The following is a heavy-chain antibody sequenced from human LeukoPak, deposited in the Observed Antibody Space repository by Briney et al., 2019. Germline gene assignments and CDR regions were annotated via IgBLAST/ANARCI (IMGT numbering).Heavy chain of an antibody. CDR2: ISSRGDMI. D-gene: IGHD3-22*01. CDR1: GFLFSSRG. J-gene: IGHJ3*01. CDR3: ATDVVRNYYEVLAFDV. Sequence: GGSLRLSCVASGFLFSSRGINWVRPAPGKGLEWDSYISSRGDMIYYADSVKGRFTISRDNAKNSLYLQMSSLRAEDTAVYYCATDVVRNYYEVLAFDVWGQGTTVTVSS. V-gene: IGHV3-48*03.